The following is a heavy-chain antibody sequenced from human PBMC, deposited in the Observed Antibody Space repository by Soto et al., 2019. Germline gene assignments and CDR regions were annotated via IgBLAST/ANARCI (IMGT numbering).Heavy chain of an antibody. J-gene: IGHJ4*02. Sequence: PSETLSLTCTVSGGSISSYYWSWIRQPPGKGPEWIGYIYYSGSTNYNPSLKSRVTISVDTSKNQFSLKLSSVTAADTAVYYCARGNWNYGGGFDYWGQGTLVTVSS. V-gene: IGHV4-59*01. CDR3: ARGNWNYGGGFDY. D-gene: IGHD1-7*01. CDR2: IYYSGST. CDR1: GGSISSYY.